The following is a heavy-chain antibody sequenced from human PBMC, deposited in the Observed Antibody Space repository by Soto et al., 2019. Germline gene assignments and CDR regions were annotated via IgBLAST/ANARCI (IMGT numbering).Heavy chain of an antibody. Sequence: PSETLSLTCTVSGGSISSYYWSWIRQPPGKGLEWIGYIYYSGSTNYNPSLKSRVTISVDTSKNQFSLKLSSVTAADTAVYYCARERSPMSVVPAQSHSFDLWGQAIMVSVFS. D-gene: IGHD2-15*01. CDR3: ARERSPMSVVPAQSHSFDL. CDR1: GGSISSYY. V-gene: IGHV4-59*01. CDR2: IYYSGST. J-gene: IGHJ5*02.